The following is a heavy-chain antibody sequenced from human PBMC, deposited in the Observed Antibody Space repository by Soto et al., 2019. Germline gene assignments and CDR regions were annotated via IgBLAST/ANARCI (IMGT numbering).Heavy chain of an antibody. D-gene: IGHD1-26*01. V-gene: IGHV3-23*01. Sequence: GSLRLSCAASGFDLGNYAMSWVRQGPGKGLEWVSSLSGGGSGTYYADAVKGRFTISRDTSRNTLFLQMNSLRAADTAVYYCVRDIRSGRTKNWFDPWGQGTQVTFSS. CDR3: VRDIRSGRTKNWFDP. CDR2: LSGGGSGT. J-gene: IGHJ5*02. CDR1: GFDLGNYA.